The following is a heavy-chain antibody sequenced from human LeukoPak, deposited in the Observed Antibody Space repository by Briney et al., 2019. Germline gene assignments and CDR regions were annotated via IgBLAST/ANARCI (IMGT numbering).Heavy chain of an antibody. V-gene: IGHV3-53*01. Sequence: GGSLRLSCAAPGFTVSSNYMSWVRQATGKGLEWVSVIYSGGSTYYADSVKGRFTISRDNSKNTLYLQMNSLRAEDTAVYYCARVRSYGTFDYWGQGTPVTVSS. CDR1: GFTVSSNY. J-gene: IGHJ4*02. CDR2: IYSGGST. CDR3: ARVRSYGTFDY. D-gene: IGHD5-18*01.